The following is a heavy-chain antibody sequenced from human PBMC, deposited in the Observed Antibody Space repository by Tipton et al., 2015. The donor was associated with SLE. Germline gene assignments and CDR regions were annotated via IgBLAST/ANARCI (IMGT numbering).Heavy chain of an antibody. CDR1: GDSISTGNYY. Sequence: TLSLTCTVSGDSISTGNYYWSWIRQPAGKGLEWIGRIYPSVTTNYNPSLKSQVTMSIDTSKNQFFLRLTSVAAADTAAYYCARGPGSKSGEAFDIWGQGTMVTVSS. D-gene: IGHD1-26*01. J-gene: IGHJ3*02. CDR2: IYPSVTT. V-gene: IGHV4-61*02. CDR3: ARGPGSKSGEAFDI.